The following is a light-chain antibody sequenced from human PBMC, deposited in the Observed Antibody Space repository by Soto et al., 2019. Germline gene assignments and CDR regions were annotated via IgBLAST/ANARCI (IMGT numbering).Light chain of an antibody. CDR3: QQYNNWPPLT. CDR2: GAS. J-gene: IGKJ4*01. Sequence: PGERVTLSCRASQGVSNSYLTWYQHKPGQAPRLLIYGASTRATGIPARFSGSGSGTEFTLTISSLQSEDFAVYYCQQYNNWPPLTFGGGTKVDI. V-gene: IGKV3-15*01. CDR1: QGVSNS.